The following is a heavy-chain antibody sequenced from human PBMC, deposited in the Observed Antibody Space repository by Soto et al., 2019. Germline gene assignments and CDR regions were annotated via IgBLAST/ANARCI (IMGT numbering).Heavy chain of an antibody. CDR1: GFAFSNYA. J-gene: IGHJ4*02. CDR3: ARGSYGDYVDY. Sequence: PVGSLRLSCAASGFAFSNYALHWVRQAPGKGLEWVAVVSDDGGNKYYADSVKGRFTISRDNSKNTLYLQVYSLRVEDTAVYYCARGSYGDYVDYWGQGILVTVSS. D-gene: IGHD4-17*01. V-gene: IGHV3-30-3*01. CDR2: VSDDGGNK.